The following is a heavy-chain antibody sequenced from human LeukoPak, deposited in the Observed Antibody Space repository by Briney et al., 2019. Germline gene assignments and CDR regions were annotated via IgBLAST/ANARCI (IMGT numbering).Heavy chain of an antibody. Sequence: PSETLSLTCAVSGYSISSGYYWGWIRQPPGKGLEWIGSIYHSGSTYCNPSLKSRVTISVDTSKNQFSLKLSSVTAADTAVYYCARHRGAITIFGVVIIDWGQGTLVTVSS. V-gene: IGHV4-38-2*01. D-gene: IGHD3-3*01. CDR1: GYSISSGYY. CDR2: IYHSGST. CDR3: ARHRGAITIFGVVIID. J-gene: IGHJ4*02.